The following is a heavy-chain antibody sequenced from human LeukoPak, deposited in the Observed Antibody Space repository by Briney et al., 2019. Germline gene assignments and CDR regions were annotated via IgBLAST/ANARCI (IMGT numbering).Heavy chain of an antibody. V-gene: IGHV3-33*01. CDR1: GFXFSTYG. CDR2: IWFDGSNQ. D-gene: IGHD6-19*01. Sequence: PGRSLRLSCVASGFXFSTYGMHWVRQAPGKGLEWVAVIWFDGSNQYYVDSVRGRFSISRDNSKNTLYLQMNTLRAEDTGVYYCARDRGSGDSFDLWGQGAMVTVSS. CDR3: ARDRGSGDSFDL. J-gene: IGHJ3*01.